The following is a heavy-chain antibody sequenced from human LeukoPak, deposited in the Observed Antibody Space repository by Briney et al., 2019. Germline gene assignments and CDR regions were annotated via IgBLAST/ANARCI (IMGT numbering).Heavy chain of an antibody. Sequence: GASVNVSCKASGYTFTSYGISWVRQAPGQGLEWMGWISAYNGNPNYAQKLQGRVTMTTDTSTSTAYMELRSLRSDDTAVYYCARVAIKKVWFGESYAFDIWGQGTMVTVSS. CDR1: GYTFTSYG. CDR3: ARVAIKKVWFGESYAFDI. J-gene: IGHJ3*02. D-gene: IGHD3-10*01. V-gene: IGHV1-18*01. CDR2: ISAYNGNP.